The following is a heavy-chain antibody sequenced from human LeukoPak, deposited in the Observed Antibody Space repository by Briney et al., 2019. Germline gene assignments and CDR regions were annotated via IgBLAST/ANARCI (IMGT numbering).Heavy chain of an antibody. CDR1: GFTFSDYG. CDR2: ISYDGSNK. Sequence: GGSLRLSCAASGFTFSDYGMHWVRQAPGKGLEWVAVISYDGSNKYYADSVKGRFTISRDNSKNTLYLQMNSLRAEDTAVYYCAKDRAAAGTGYFDYWGQGTLVTVSS. V-gene: IGHV3-30*18. CDR3: AKDRAAAGTGYFDY. D-gene: IGHD6-13*01. J-gene: IGHJ4*02.